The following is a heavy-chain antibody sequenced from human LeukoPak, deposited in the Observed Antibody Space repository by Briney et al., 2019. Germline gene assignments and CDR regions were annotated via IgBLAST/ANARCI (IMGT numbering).Heavy chain of an antibody. J-gene: IGHJ4*02. CDR1: GGSISSGSYY. D-gene: IGHD4-17*01. V-gene: IGHV4-61*02. CDR2: IYTSGST. Sequence: SETLSLTCTVSGGSISSGSYYWSWIRQPAGKGLEWIGRIYTSGSTNYNPSLKSRVSISVDTSKNQFSLKLSSVTAADTAVYYCARGRGLHTYNLDYWGQGTLVTVSS. CDR3: ARGRGLHTYNLDY.